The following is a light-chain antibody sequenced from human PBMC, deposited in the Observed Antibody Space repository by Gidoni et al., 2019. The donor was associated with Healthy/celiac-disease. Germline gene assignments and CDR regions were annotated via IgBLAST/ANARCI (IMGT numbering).Light chain of an antibody. V-gene: IGLV1-51*02. Sequence: QSVLTQPPSVSAAPGQKVTISCSGSSSNIGNNYVSWYQQLPGTAPTLLIYENNKRPSGIPDRFSGSKSGTSATLGITGLQTGDEADYYCGTWDSSLSAGGVFGGGTKLTVL. CDR2: ENN. J-gene: IGLJ2*01. CDR3: GTWDSSLSAGGV. CDR1: SSNIGNNY.